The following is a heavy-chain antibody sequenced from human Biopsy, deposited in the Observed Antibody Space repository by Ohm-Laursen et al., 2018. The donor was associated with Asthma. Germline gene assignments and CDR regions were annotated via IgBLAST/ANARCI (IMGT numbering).Heavy chain of an antibody. CDR3: VRDGTDDAFDI. J-gene: IGHJ3*02. Sequence: SLRLSYAASGFSFSNFAIHWVRQAPGKGLEWVEVISKDASTQDYADSVKGRFTMARDNSKNTLDLQMNSLREEDTAVYYCVRDGTDDAFDIWGQGTVVSVSS. V-gene: IGHV3-30*06. CDR1: GFSFSNFA. D-gene: IGHD1-1*01. CDR2: ISKDASTQ.